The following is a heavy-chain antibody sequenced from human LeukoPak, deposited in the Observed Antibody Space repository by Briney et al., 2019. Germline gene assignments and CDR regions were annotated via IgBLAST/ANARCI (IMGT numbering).Heavy chain of an antibody. V-gene: IGHV3-23*01. J-gene: IGHJ5*01. CDR1: TFTFSSYA. Sequence: GGSLRLSCAASTFTFSSYAMSWVRQAPGKGLEWVSAISAGADSTYYADSVQGRFTISRDNSKNTLFLQMSGLRAEATAVYFCARGAYGAYDSWGQGTLVTVSS. CDR2: ISAGADST. CDR3: ARGAYGAYDS. D-gene: IGHD4-17*01.